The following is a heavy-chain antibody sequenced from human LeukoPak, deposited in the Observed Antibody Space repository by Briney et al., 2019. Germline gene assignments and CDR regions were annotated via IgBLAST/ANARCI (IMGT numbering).Heavy chain of an antibody. D-gene: IGHD2-15*01. Sequence: PEGSLRLSCTASGFTFGDYLMSWFRQAPGKGLEWIGFISGGTTEYAASVKGRFTISRDDSTSIAYLQMNSLTTEDTAVYYCSRGSSWLSVYWGQGTLVTVSS. CDR1: GFTFGDYL. J-gene: IGHJ4*02. CDR3: SRGSSWLSVY. CDR2: ISGGTT. V-gene: IGHV3-49*03.